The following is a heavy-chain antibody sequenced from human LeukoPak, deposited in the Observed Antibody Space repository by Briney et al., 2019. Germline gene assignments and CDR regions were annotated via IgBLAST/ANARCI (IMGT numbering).Heavy chain of an antibody. Sequence: LSETLSLTCTVSGGSISTYQWSWIRQPPGKGLEWIGRIGTSGQTNYNPSLSSRVTISRDMSGNLFSLRLTSVTAADTAVYYCARRRGNYGEGEFPNWGQGTLVTVSA. J-gene: IGHJ4*02. D-gene: IGHD4-17*01. CDR2: IGTSGQT. CDR3: ARRRGNYGEGEFPN. V-gene: IGHV4-4*09. CDR1: GGSISTYQ.